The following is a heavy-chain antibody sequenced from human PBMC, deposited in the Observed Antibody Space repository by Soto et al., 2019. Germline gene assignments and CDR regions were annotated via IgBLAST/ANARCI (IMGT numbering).Heavy chain of an antibody. CDR3: AGEGTYGAVDY. D-gene: IGHD4-17*01. CDR2: ISYDGSNK. CDR1: GFTFSSYA. J-gene: IGHJ4*02. V-gene: IGHV3-30-3*01. Sequence: QVQLVESGGGVVQPGRSLRLSCAASGFTFSSYAMHWVRQAPGKGLEWVAVISYDGSNKYYADSVKGRFTISRDNSKKTLYLQMNSLRAEDTAVYYCAGEGTYGAVDYWGQGTLVTVSS.